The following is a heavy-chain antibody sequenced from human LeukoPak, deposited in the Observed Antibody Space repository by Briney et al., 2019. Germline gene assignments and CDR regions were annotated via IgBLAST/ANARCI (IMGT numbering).Heavy chain of an antibody. Sequence: SGKVSCKAPGGTFSSYAISWVRQAPGQGLEWMGGIIPIFHTADYAQKFQGRVTITADESTSTVYMELSRLRSEDTAMYYCARTYYYDSSGYPVQVSDAFDIWGQGTMVTVSS. J-gene: IGHJ3*02. V-gene: IGHV1-69*13. D-gene: IGHD3-22*01. CDR1: GGTFSSYA. CDR2: IIPIFHTA. CDR3: ARTYYYDSSGYPVQVSDAFDI.